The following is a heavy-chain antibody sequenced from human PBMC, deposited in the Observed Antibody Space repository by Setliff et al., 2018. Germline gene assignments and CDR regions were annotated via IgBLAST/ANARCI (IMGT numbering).Heavy chain of an antibody. CDR1: GFTVSAYD. CDR2: LDNDGST. Sequence: EGSLRLSCAASGFTVSAYDMSWVRQAPGKGLEWVSLLDNDGSTYYADSVKGRFTISRDTSKNTVFLQMNSLRPDDTAVYYCVGSGTYSYWGQGTLVTVS. CDR3: VGSGTYSY. J-gene: IGHJ4*02. V-gene: IGHV3-53*05. D-gene: IGHD3-10*01.